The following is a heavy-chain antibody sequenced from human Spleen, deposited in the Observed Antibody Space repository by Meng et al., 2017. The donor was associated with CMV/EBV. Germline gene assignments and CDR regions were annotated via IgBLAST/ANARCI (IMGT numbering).Heavy chain of an antibody. CDR2: INWSDGST. CDR3: ARVAAAGRGMDV. J-gene: IGHJ6*02. Sequence: GGSLRLSCAASGFTFDGYGMSWVRQAPGKGLEWVSGINWSDGSTGYVDSVKGRFTISRDNAKNSLYLQMNSLRAEDTAVYYCARVAAAGRGMDVWGQGTTVTVSS. D-gene: IGHD6-13*01. V-gene: IGHV3-20*04. CDR1: GFTFDGYG.